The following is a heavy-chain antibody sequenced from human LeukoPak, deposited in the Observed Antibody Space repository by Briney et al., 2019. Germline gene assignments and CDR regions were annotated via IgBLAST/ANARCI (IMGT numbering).Heavy chain of an antibody. CDR3: ARGWYSSSWYYYYYGMDV. CDR1: GFTVSSNY. D-gene: IGHD6-13*01. CDR2: IYSGGST. V-gene: IGHV3-53*01. J-gene: IGHJ6*02. Sequence: GGSLRLSCAASGFTVSSNYMSWVHQAPGKGLEWVSVIYSGGSTYYADSVKGRFTISRDNSKNTLYLQMNSLRAEDTAVYYCARGWYSSSWYYYYYGMDVWGQGTTVTVSS.